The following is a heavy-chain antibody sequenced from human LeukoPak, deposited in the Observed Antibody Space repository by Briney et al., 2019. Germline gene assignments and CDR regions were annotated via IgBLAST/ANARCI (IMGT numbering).Heavy chain of an antibody. V-gene: IGHV3-7*01. J-gene: IGHJ4*02. CDR3: AAYGGWYISDY. Sequence: PGGSLRLSCAASGFTFSSYWMSWVRQAPGRGLEWVANINQDGSENYYVDSVKGRFTIFRDNGKNSLYLQMNSLRAEDTAVYYCAAYGGWYISDYWGQGTLVTVSS. CDR2: INQDGSEN. CDR1: GFTFSSYW. D-gene: IGHD6-19*01.